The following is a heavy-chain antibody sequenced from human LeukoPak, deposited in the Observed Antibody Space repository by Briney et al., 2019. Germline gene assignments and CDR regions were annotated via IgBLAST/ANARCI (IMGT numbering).Heavy chain of an antibody. V-gene: IGHV3-23*01. D-gene: IGHD3-3*01. CDR2: ISGSGGST. Sequence: GGSLRLSCVASGFTFDNYAMSWVRQAPGKGLEWVSVISGSGGSTNYADSVKGRFTISRDNSKNTLDLQMNSLRAEDTAVYYCAKNIGDFWSGYDYWGQGTLVTVSS. CDR3: AKNIGDFWSGYDY. J-gene: IGHJ4*02. CDR1: GFTFDNYA.